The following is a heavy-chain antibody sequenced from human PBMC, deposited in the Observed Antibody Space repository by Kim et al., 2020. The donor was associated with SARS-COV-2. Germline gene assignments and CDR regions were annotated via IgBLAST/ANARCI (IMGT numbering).Heavy chain of an antibody. V-gene: IGHV1-18*01. CDR1: DYTFTNYA. D-gene: IGHD2-15*01. J-gene: IGHJ6*02. CDR3: AREVVVNGMDV. CDR2: ISTHSGNT. Sequence: ASVKVSCKTSDYTFTNYAISWVRQAPGQGLEWLGWISTHSGNTNYAQKFQGRVTMTTETSSSTAYMELRSLRSDDTAVYFCAREVVVNGMDVWGQGTLVT.